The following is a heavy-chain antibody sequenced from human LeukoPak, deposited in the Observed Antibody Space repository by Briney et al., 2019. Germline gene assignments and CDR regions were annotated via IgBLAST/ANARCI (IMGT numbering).Heavy chain of an antibody. CDR3: AKGSMIVVVILHNYYFDY. V-gene: IGHV3-23*01. D-gene: IGHD3-22*01. CDR2: ISGSGGST. Sequence: GGSLRLSCAASGFTFSSYAMSWVRQAPGKGLEWVSAISGSGGSTYYADSVKGRFTISRDNSKNTLYLQMNSLRAEDTAVYYCAKGSMIVVVILHNYYFDYWGQGTLVTVSS. CDR1: GFTFSSYA. J-gene: IGHJ4*02.